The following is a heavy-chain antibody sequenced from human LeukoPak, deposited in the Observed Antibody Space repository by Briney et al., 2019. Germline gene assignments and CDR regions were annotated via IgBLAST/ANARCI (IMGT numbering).Heavy chain of an antibody. D-gene: IGHD3-22*01. CDR1: GGSISSGGYY. J-gene: IGHJ6*02. V-gene: IGHV4-31*03. Sequence: SETLSLTCTVSGGSISSGGYYWSWIRQHPGKGLEWIGYIYYSGSTYYNPSLKSRVTISVDTSKNQFSLKLSSVTAADTAVYYCARLAYYYDSSGYYGSYGMDVWGQGTTVTVSS. CDR2: IYYSGST. CDR3: ARLAYYYDSSGYYGSYGMDV.